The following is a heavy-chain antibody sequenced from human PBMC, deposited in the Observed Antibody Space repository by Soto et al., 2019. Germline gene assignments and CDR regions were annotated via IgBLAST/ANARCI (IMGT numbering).Heavy chain of an antibody. J-gene: IGHJ4*02. CDR1: GGTFSSYA. CDR3: ARGWWRAAHPPLGY. V-gene: IGHV1-69*01. D-gene: IGHD6-6*01. CDR2: IIPIFGTG. Sequence: QVQLVQSGAEVKKPGCSVHVSCKASGGTFSSYAFSWVRQVPGQGLEWMGGIIPIFGTGNYAQQFQGRVKIPADESTSTAYMGLSSLRSEDTAVYYCARGWWRAAHPPLGYWGQGTLVTVSS.